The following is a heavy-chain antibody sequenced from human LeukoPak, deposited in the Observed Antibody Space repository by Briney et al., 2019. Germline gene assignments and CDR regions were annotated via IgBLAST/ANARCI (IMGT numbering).Heavy chain of an antibody. Sequence: GGSLRLSCAASGFTFSSYAMSWVRQAPGKGLEWVSVISGSGGSTYYADSVKGRFTISRDNSKNTLYLQMNSLRAEDTAVYYCPKYTGIQLWFDAFDIWGQGTMVTVSS. J-gene: IGHJ3*02. CDR3: PKYTGIQLWFDAFDI. CDR1: GFTFSSYA. D-gene: IGHD5-18*01. V-gene: IGHV3-23*01. CDR2: ISGSGGST.